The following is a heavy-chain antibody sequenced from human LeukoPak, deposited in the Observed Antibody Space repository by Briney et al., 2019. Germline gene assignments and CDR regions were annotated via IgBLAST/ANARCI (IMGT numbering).Heavy chain of an antibody. CDR2: ISGYNDNT. J-gene: IGHJ3*02. D-gene: IGHD6-13*01. CDR1: GYTFTSYG. Sequence: GASVKVSCKASGYTFTSYGISWVRQAPGQGLEWMGWISGYNDNTKYAQNLQGRVTMTTDTSTSTAYMELRSLRSDDTAVYYCARGRYPHTSSWYGDAFDIWGQGTMVTVSS. V-gene: IGHV1-18*01. CDR3: ARGRYPHTSSWYGDAFDI.